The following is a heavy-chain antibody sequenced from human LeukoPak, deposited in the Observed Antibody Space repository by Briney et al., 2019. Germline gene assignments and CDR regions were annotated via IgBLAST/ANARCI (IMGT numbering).Heavy chain of an antibody. CDR2: IWYDGSNK. J-gene: IGHJ4*02. CDR3: ARAPYSSSGYYYYFDY. Sequence: GGSLRLSCAASGFTFSSYGMHWVRQAPGKGLEWVAVIWYDGSNKYYADSVKGRFTISRDNSENTLYLQMNSLRAEDTAVYYCARAPYSSSGYYYYFDYWGQGTLVTVSS. V-gene: IGHV3-33*08. D-gene: IGHD3-22*01. CDR1: GFTFSSYG.